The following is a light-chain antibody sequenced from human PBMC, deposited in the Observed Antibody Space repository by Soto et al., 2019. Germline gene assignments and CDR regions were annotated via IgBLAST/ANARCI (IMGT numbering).Light chain of an antibody. CDR1: QSINSY. Sequence: DIQMTQSPSSLSASVGDRVTITCRASQSINSYLNWYQQKPGKAPKLLIYAASSLQSGVPSRFSGSGSGTDFTLTISSLQPEDFATYYCQQSYSIHPTFGQGTKVEIK. J-gene: IGKJ1*01. CDR3: QQSYSIHPT. V-gene: IGKV1-39*01. CDR2: AAS.